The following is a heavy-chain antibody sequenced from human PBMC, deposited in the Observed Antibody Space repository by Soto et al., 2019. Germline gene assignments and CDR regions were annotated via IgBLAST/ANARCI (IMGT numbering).Heavy chain of an antibody. CDR2: ISSSSSYI. CDR3: ARFPYYDILTGSLDAFDI. V-gene: IGHV3-21*01. CDR1: GFTFSSYS. J-gene: IGHJ3*02. Sequence: GESLKISCAASGFTFSSYSMNWVRQAPGKGLEWVSSISSSSSYIYYADSVKGRFTISRDNAKNSLYLQMNSLRAEDTAVYYCARFPYYDILTGSLDAFDIWGQGTMVTVSS. D-gene: IGHD3-9*01.